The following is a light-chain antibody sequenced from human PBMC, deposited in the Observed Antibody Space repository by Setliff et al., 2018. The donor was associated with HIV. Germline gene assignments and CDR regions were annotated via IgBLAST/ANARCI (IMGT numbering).Light chain of an antibody. J-gene: IGLJ2*01. Sequence: QSALTQPRSVSGSPGQSVTVSCTGSSSDVAAYNSVSWYQHHPGKAPKLIIYDVSRRPSGVPDRFSGSKSDNTASLTISGLQAEDEADYYCTTYAGSVQGVVFGGGTKGTVL. CDR2: DVS. CDR1: SSDVAAYNS. CDR3: TTYAGSVQGVV. V-gene: IGLV2-11*01.